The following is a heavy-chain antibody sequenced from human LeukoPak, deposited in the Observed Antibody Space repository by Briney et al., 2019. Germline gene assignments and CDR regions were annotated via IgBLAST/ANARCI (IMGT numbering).Heavy chain of an antibody. V-gene: IGHV3-23*03. CDR3: ANGLVATIGYGMDV. Sequence: GGSLRLSCAVSGITLNNYGMTWVRQAPGKGLEWVSVIYSGGSTYYADSVKGRFTISRDNSKNTLYLQMNSLRAEDTAVYYCANGLVATIGYGMDVWGQGTTVTVSS. CDR2: IYSGGST. D-gene: IGHD5-12*01. J-gene: IGHJ6*02. CDR1: GITLNNYG.